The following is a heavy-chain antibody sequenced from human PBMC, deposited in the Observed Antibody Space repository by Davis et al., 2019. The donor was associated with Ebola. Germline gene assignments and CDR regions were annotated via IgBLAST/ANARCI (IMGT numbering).Heavy chain of an antibody. Sequence: PGGSLRLSCAASGLTFSRYAVTWVRQAPGKGLECVSGISGSGVTTYYADSVKGRFTISRDNSKSTLYLQMNSLRAEDTAVYYCAKGVNYYYYNGMDVWGQGTTVTVSS. V-gene: IGHV3-23*01. CDR1: GLTFSRYA. J-gene: IGHJ6*02. CDR2: ISGSGVTT. CDR3: AKGVNYYYYNGMDV.